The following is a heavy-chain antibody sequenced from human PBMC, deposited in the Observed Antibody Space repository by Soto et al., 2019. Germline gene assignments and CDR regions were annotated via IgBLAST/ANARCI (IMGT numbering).Heavy chain of an antibody. D-gene: IGHD3-10*01. CDR2: LIGGHYGT. Sequence: GGSLRLSCTASGFTLQNYAMAWVRQAPGKGLEWVSTLIGGHYGTAYSYSVKGRFTISRDNSKNCLYLQMNSLGVEDTAMYFCAKGKSTGDIDWFDPWGQGSLVTVSS. CDR1: GFTLQNYA. J-gene: IGHJ5*02. V-gene: IGHV3-23*01. CDR3: AKGKSTGDIDWFDP.